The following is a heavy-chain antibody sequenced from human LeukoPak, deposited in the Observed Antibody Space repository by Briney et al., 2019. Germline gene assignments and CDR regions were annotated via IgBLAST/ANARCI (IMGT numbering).Heavy chain of an antibody. Sequence: GGSLRLSCAASGFTFSSYAMHWVRQAPGKGLEWVAVISYDGSDKYYADSAKGPFTISRDNSKNTLYLQVNSLRAEDTAVYYCARDRGYQLLSFWFDPWGQGTLVTVSS. CDR1: GFTFSSYA. D-gene: IGHD2-2*01. CDR3: ARDRGYQLLSFWFDP. CDR2: ISYDGSDK. V-gene: IGHV3-30*01. J-gene: IGHJ5*02.